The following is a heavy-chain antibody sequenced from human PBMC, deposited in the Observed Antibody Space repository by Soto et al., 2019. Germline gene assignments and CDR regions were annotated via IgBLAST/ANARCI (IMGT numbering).Heavy chain of an antibody. CDR2: MTGDGRTT. CDR3: ATAEVDY. Sequence: GGCLRRSWALAGFTFGDYWMHWVRQPPGKGPEWVSRMTGDGRTTQYADSVKGRFTASRDNAKSTLYLQMTRLRAEDPAVYYCATAEVDYWGRGTLVTVAS. CDR1: GFTFGDYW. J-gene: IGHJ4*02. V-gene: IGHV3-74*03.